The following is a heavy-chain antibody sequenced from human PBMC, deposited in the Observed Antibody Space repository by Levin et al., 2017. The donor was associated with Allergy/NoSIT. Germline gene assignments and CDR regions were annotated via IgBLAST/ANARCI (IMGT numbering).Heavy chain of an antibody. D-gene: IGHD3-10*01. CDR1: GFTFSSYA. Sequence: GGSLRLSCAASGFTFSSYAMHWVRQAPGKGLEWVAVISYDGSNKYYADSVKGRFTISRDNSKNTLYLQMNSLRAEDTAVYYCARDYRSPGGGSGLGYWGQGTLVTVSS. V-gene: IGHV3-30-3*01. CDR3: ARDYRSPGGGSGLGY. J-gene: IGHJ4*02. CDR2: ISYDGSNK.